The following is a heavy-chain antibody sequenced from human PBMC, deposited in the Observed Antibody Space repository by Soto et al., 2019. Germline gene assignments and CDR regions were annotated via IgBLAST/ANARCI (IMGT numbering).Heavy chain of an antibody. CDR3: ARVGNDLGLTGGMDV. D-gene: IGHD3-16*01. J-gene: IGHJ6*02. Sequence: GGSLRLSCAASGFTFSSYAMHWVRQAPGKGLEWVAVISYDGSNKYYADSVKGRFTISRDNSKNTLYLQMNSLRAEDTAVYYCARVGNDLGLTGGMDVWGQGTTVTVSS. CDR1: GFTFSSYA. V-gene: IGHV3-30-3*01. CDR2: ISYDGSNK.